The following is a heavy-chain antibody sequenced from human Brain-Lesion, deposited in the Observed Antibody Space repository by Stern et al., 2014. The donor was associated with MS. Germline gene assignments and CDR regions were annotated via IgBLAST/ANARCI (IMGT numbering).Heavy chain of an antibody. Sequence: EVHLVESGGGLVQPGGSLRLSCAASGFTFSSYAMSWVRQAPGKGLEWVSATRGSGGSTYYADSVKGRFTISRDNSKNTLYLQMNSLRAEDTAVYYCAKGRKWELLSYYFDYWGQGTLVTVSS. J-gene: IGHJ4*02. D-gene: IGHD1-26*01. CDR3: AKGRKWELLSYYFDY. CDR2: TRGSGGST. CDR1: GFTFSSYA. V-gene: IGHV3-23*04.